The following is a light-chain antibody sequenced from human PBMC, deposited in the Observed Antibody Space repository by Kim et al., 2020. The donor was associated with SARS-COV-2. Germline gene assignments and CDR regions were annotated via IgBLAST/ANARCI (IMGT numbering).Light chain of an antibody. CDR2: QDN. V-gene: IGLV3-1*01. Sequence: SYELTQPPSVSVSPGQTASITCSGDKLGEKYACWYLQRPGQSPLLVIYQDNRRPSGIPERFSGSTSGNTANLTISGTQAMDEGDYFCQTWDSNTVIFGGG. J-gene: IGLJ2*01. CDR3: QTWDSNTVI. CDR1: KLGEKY.